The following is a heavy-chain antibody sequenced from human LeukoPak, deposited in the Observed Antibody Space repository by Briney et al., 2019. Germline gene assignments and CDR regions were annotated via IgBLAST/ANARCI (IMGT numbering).Heavy chain of an antibody. CDR2: INTGGSSR. J-gene: IGHJ4*02. Sequence: GGSLRLSCAASGFTFSSYAMSWVRQAPGKGLEWVSRINTGGSSRSYADSVKGRFTISRDNAKNTLYLQMNSLRGEDLGIYYCARGKGAFDYWGQGTLVTVSS. CDR1: GFTFSSYA. CDR3: ARGKGAFDY. D-gene: IGHD1-26*01. V-gene: IGHV3-74*01.